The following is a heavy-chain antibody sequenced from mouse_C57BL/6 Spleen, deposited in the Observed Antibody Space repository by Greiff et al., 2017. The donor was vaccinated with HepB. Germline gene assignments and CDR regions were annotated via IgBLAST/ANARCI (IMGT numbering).Heavy chain of an antibody. CDR1: GYTFTSYW. CDR3: ARVYYYGSSYDYYAMDY. Sequence: VQLQQSGAELVMPGASVKLSCKASGYTFTSYWMHWVKQRPGQGLEWIGEIDPSDSYTNYNQKFKGKSTLTVDKSSSTAYMQLSSLTSEDSAFYYGARVYYYGSSYDYYAMDYWGQRTSVTVSS. CDR2: IDPSDSYT. V-gene: IGHV1-69*01. J-gene: IGHJ4*01. D-gene: IGHD1-1*01.